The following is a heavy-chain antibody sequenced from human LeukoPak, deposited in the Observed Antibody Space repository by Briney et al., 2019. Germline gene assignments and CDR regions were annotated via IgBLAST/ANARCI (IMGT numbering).Heavy chain of an antibody. Sequence: PGESLKISCKGSGYSFTNYWVGWVRQMPGKGLEWMGIVYPGDSDTRYRPSFEGQVTISADKSITTAYLQWSSLKASDTAIYYCAREFTGDSRYGMDVWGQGTTVTVSS. CDR2: VYPGDSDT. D-gene: IGHD4-17*01. V-gene: IGHV5-51*01. J-gene: IGHJ6*02. CDR3: AREFTGDSRYGMDV. CDR1: GYSFTNYW.